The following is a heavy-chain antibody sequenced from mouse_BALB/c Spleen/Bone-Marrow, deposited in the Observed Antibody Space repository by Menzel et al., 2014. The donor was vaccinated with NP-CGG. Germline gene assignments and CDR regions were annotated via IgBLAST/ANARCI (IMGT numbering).Heavy chain of an antibody. V-gene: IGHV1S22*01. D-gene: IGHD2-1*01. CDR2: IYPGSGST. CDR1: GYTFTSYW. J-gene: IGHJ1*01. Sequence: LQQPGSELVRPGASVKLSCKASGYTFTSYWMHWVNQRHGQGLEWIGNIYPGSGSTNYDEKFKSKGTLTVDTSSSTAYMHLSSLTSEDSAVYYCTRGDGNYWYFDVWGAGTTVTVSS. CDR3: TRGDGNYWYFDV.